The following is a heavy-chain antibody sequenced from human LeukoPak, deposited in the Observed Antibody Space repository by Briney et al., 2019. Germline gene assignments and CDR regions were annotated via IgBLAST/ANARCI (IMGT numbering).Heavy chain of an antibody. J-gene: IGHJ4*02. V-gene: IGHV3-7*01. Sequence: PGGSLRLSCAASGFTLSSYWMSWVRQAPGEGLEWVAKIKQDGSEKYYVDSVKGRFTISRDNAKNSLYLQMNSLRAEDTAVYYCARASYWGQGTLVTVSS. CDR1: GFTLSSYW. CDR2: IKQDGSEK. CDR3: ARASY.